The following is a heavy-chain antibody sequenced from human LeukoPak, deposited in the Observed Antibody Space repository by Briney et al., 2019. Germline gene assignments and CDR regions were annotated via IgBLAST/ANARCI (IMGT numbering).Heavy chain of an antibody. D-gene: IGHD4-17*01. CDR2: IYSSGNT. V-gene: IGHV4-59*08. Sequence: SETLSLTCTVSGGSISSYYWSWIRQPPGKGLEWIAYIYSSGNTNYNPSLRGRVTISVDTSKNQFSLRMYSVTAADTAVYYCARHPSWPDYGGTFDYWGQGALVIVSS. J-gene: IGHJ4*02. CDR1: GGSISSYY. CDR3: ARHPSWPDYGGTFDY.